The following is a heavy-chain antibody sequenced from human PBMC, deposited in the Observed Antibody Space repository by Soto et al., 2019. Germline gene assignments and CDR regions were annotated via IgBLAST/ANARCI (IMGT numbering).Heavy chain of an antibody. CDR3: AKEGATSLYYFDY. J-gene: IGHJ4*02. CDR2: ISGRGLTT. D-gene: IGHD5-12*01. Sequence: EVQLLESGGGLVQRGGSLGLSCAASGFTFSSYAMSWVRQAPGKGLEWVSTISGRGLTTSLADSVKGLFTIPRDNSKSTLHLQRNSLRDEDTAVYYCAKEGATSLYYFDYCGQGTLVSVSA. V-gene: IGHV3-23*01. CDR1: GFTFSSYA.